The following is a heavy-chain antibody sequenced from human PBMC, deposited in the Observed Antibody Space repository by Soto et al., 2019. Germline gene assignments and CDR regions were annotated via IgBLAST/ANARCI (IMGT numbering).Heavy chain of an antibody. CDR2: MYYSAMT. V-gene: IGHV4-59*08. CDR1: CGSIRSHN. D-gene: IGHD3-3*01. CDR3: ARHPFDSWKGYPYYGYMDV. Sequence: QVQLQESGPGLVEPSETLSLTCSVPCGSIRSHNWSWIRQPPGKGLEWIGCMYYSAMTEYNPSLKSRVTISADTSNNQVSLKLSSVTAADTAVYYCARHPFDSWKGYPYYGYMDVWGEGTAVTVSS. J-gene: IGHJ6*03.